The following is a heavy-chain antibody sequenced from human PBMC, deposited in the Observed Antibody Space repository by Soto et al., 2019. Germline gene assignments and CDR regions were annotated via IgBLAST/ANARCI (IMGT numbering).Heavy chain of an antibody. J-gene: IGHJ6*02. D-gene: IGHD3-22*01. Sequence: ASVKVSCKASGYTFTSYYMHWVRQAPGQGLEWMGIINPSGGSTSYAQKFQGRVTMTRDTSTSTVYMELSSLRSEDTAVYYCARAYYYDSSGYPAGMDVWGQGTTVTVSS. V-gene: IGHV1-46*01. CDR2: INPSGGST. CDR1: GYTFTSYY. CDR3: ARAYYYDSSGYPAGMDV.